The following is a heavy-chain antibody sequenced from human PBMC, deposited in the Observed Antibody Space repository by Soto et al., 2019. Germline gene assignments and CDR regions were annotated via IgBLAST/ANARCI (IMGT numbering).Heavy chain of an antibody. J-gene: IGHJ6*02. V-gene: IGHV3-33*01. CDR1: GFTFSSYG. CDR2: IWYDGSNK. D-gene: IGHD2-2*01. CDR3: ARDRGVPAAFHGMDV. Sequence: QVQLVESGGGVVQPGRSLRLSCAASGFTFSSYGMHWVRQAPGKGLEWVAVIWYDGSNKYYADSVKGRFTISRDNSKNTLYLQTNSLRAEDTAVYYCARDRGVPAAFHGMDVWGQGTTVTVSS.